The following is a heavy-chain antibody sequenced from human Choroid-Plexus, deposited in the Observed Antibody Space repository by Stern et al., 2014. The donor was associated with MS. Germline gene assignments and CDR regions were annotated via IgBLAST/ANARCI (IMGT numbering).Heavy chain of an antibody. Sequence: VQLVESGGGVVQPGRPLRLSCAASVFTFGSCAMHWVRQAPGQGMGGVAGVSYDGSNKYYADSVKGRFTVSRDNSQNTLYMQMSSLRAEDTAVYYCAKDRQYLTYFFDHWGQGSLVTVSS. D-gene: IGHD2-8*01. CDR2: VSYDGSNK. V-gene: IGHV3-30*18. CDR1: VFTFGSCA. J-gene: IGHJ5*02. CDR3: AKDRQYLTYFFDH.